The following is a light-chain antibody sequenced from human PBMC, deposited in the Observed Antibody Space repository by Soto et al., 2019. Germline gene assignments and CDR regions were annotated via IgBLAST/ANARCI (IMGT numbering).Light chain of an antibody. CDR1: QSISSY. CDR2: AAS. V-gene: IGKV1-39*01. Sequence: DIQMTQSPSSLSASVGDRVTITCRASQSISSYLNWYQQKPGQPPKLLIYAASSLQSGVPSRFSGSGSGTDFTLTISSLQPEDFATYYCQQSYSTPRTFGQGTNLEI. CDR3: QQSYSTPRT. J-gene: IGKJ2*01.